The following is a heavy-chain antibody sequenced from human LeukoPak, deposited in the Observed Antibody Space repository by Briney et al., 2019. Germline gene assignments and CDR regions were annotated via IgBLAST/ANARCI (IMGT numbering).Heavy chain of an antibody. Sequence: SGTLSLTCSVSGDSISSNEWWSWVRQPPGKGLEWIGEVFHSGSTNLDPSLKSRVTISIDKSKNQFSLEVTSVTAADTAIYYCARDLAVAGTNYFDFWGQGVLVTVSS. V-gene: IGHV4-4*02. J-gene: IGHJ4*02. CDR3: ARDLAVAGTNYFDF. CDR1: GDSISSNEW. CDR2: VFHSGST. D-gene: IGHD6-19*01.